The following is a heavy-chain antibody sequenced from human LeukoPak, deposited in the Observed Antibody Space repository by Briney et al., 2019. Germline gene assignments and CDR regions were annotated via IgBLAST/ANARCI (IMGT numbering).Heavy chain of an antibody. CDR3: AREVWCPNGVCSPQYFDY. V-gene: IGHV3-48*01. D-gene: IGHD2-8*01. CDR2: ISTSTTTI. CDR1: GFTFSSYI. J-gene: IGHJ4*02. Sequence: QTGGSLRLSCEASGFTFSSYIMNWVRQAPGKGLEWISYISTSTTTIYYANSVKGRFTISRDNAKNSLYLQMNSLRAEDTAVYYCAREVWCPNGVCSPQYFDYWGQGTLVTVSS.